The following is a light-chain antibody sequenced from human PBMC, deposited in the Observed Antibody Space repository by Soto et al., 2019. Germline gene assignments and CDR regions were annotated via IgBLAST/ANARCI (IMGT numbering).Light chain of an antibody. CDR1: SSNIGADYD. J-gene: IGLJ2*01. V-gene: IGLV1-40*01. CDR3: QSYDSSLTSLV. CDR2: NNS. Sequence: QSVLTQPPSVSGAPGQRVTISCTGSSSNIGADYDVHWYQQLPGTAPKLLISNNSNRPSGVPDRFSGSKSGTSASLAITGLQAEDEADYYGQSYDSSLTSLVFGGGTKLTVL.